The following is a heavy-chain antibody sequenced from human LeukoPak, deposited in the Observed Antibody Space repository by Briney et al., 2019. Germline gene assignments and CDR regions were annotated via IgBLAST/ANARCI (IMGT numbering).Heavy chain of an antibody. V-gene: IGHV3-72*01. CDR2: IRNKANSYTT. CDR1: GFTFSDHY. Sequence: GGSLRLSCAASGFTFSDHYMDWVRQAPGKGLEWVGRIRNKANSYTTEYAASVKGRFTISRDDSKNSLYLQINSLKIEDTAVYYCARVGSSGWEDYWGQGTLVTGSS. D-gene: IGHD6-19*01. J-gene: IGHJ4*02. CDR3: ARVGSSGWEDY.